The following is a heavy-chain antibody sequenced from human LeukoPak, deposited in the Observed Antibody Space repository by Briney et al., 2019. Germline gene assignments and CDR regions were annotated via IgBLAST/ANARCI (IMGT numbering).Heavy chain of an antibody. CDR1: GFTFSSYS. J-gene: IGHJ4*02. Sequence: PGGSLRLSCAASGFTFSSYSMNWVRQAPGKGLEWVSSISSSSSYIYYADSVKGRFTISRDNAKNSPYLQMNSLRAEDTAVYYCAGGYSSSWYYFDYWGQGTLVTVSS. CDR2: ISSSSSYI. D-gene: IGHD6-13*01. CDR3: AGGYSSSWYYFDY. V-gene: IGHV3-21*01.